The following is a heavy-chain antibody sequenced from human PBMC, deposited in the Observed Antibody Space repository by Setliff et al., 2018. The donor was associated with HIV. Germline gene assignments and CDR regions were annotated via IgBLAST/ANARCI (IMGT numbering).Heavy chain of an antibody. J-gene: IGHJ5*02. CDR2: INPNSGAT. CDR3: ARDRLPAEVAVSGDWFDP. CDR1: GYTFTAYY. Sequence: GASVKVSCKTSGYTFTAYYMHWVRQAPGQGLEWIGWINPNSGATNYAQMFQGRVTMTRDTSITTAYMELTRLTSDDTAVYYCARDRLPAEVAVSGDWFDPWGQGTLVTVS. V-gene: IGHV1-2*02. D-gene: IGHD5-12*01.